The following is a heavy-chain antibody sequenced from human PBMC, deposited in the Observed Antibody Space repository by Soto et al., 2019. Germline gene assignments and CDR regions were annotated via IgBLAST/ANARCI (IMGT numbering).Heavy chain of an antibody. Sequence: QVQLVESGGGVVQPGRSLRVSCAASGFTFSSYGMHWVRQAPGKGLEWVAVIWYDGSNKYYADSVKGRFTISRDNSKNTLYLQMNSLRAEDTAVYYCARDLEGYFDLWGGGTLVTVSS. CDR2: IWYDGSNK. CDR1: GFTFSSYG. V-gene: IGHV3-33*01. J-gene: IGHJ2*01. CDR3: ARDLEGYFDL.